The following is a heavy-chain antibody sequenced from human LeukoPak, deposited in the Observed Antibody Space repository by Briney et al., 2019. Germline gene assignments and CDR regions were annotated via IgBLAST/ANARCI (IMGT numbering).Heavy chain of an antibody. Sequence: GGSLRLSCAASGFTFSSYAMSWVRQAPGKGLEWVAVISYDGSNKYYADSVKGRFTISRDNSKNTLYLQMNSLRAEDTAVYYCARERGMDVWGQGTTVTVSS. CDR1: GFTFSSYA. CDR3: ARERGMDV. J-gene: IGHJ6*02. V-gene: IGHV3-30-3*01. CDR2: ISYDGSNK.